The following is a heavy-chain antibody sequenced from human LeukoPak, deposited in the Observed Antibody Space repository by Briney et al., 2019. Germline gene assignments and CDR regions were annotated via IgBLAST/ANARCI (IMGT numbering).Heavy chain of an antibody. CDR1: GGSFSGYY. V-gene: IGHV3-11*01. D-gene: IGHD3-9*01. J-gene: IGHJ4*02. CDR3: ATGGDRYFDWLLYFDY. CDR2: ISSSGSTI. Sequence: GTLSLTCAVYGGSFSGYYMSWIRQAPGKGLEWVSYISSSGSTIYYADSVKGRFTISRDNAKSSLYLQMNSLRAEDTAVYYCATGGDRYFDWLLYFDYWGQGTLVTVSS.